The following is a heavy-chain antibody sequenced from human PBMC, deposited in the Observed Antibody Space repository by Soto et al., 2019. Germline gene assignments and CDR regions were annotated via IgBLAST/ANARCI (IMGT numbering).Heavy chain of an antibody. CDR3: ARGRGAAGTDSVQYYGMDV. D-gene: IGHD6-13*01. Sequence: EVQLVESGGGLVKPGGSLRLSCAASGFTFSSYSMNWVRQAPGKGLEWVSSISSSSSYIYYADSVKGRFTISRDNAKNSLYLQMNSLRAEDTAVYYCARGRGAAGTDSVQYYGMDVWGLGTTVTVSS. CDR1: GFTFSSYS. V-gene: IGHV3-21*01. CDR2: ISSSSSYI. J-gene: IGHJ6*02.